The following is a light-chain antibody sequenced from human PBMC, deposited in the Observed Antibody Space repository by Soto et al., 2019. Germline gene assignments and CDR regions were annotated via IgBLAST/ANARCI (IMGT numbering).Light chain of an antibody. CDR2: GAS. V-gene: IGKV1-12*01. Sequence: DIQMTQSPSSVSASVGDRVTITCRGSQDIGSWFAWYQQKPGKAPDLLIYGASSLQDGVPSRFCGSGSGTDFTLTISGLQPEDFATYYGQQGGSFPITCGQGTRLEIK. J-gene: IGKJ5*01. CDR1: QDIGSW. CDR3: QQGGSFPIT.